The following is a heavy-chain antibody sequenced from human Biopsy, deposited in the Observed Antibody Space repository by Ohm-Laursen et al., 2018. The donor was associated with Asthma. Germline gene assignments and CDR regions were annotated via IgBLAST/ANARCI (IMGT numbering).Heavy chain of an antibody. CDR2: IYRNGDT. J-gene: IGHJ2*01. V-gene: IGHV4-30-2*06. CDR1: GDSIDSGDYS. D-gene: IGHD2-15*01. CDR3: ARVPTTLRYFDL. Sequence: SETLSLTCAVSGDSIDSGDYSWTWIRQSPGVGLEWIGYIYRNGDTYYNPTLKNRVTISVDTSKNHFSLKLSSVTAADTAVYYCARVPTTLRYFDLWGRGTLVTVSS.